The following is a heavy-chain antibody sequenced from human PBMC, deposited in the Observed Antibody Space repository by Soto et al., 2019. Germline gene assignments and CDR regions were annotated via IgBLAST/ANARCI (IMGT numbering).Heavy chain of an antibody. Sequence: PSETLSLTCTVSGGSISSGGYYWSRIRQHPGKGLEWIGYIYYSGSTYYNPSLKSRVTISVDTSKNQFSLKLSSVTAADTAVYYCARSSKFLESLYYYYGMDVWGQGTTVTVSS. CDR1: GGSISSGGYY. CDR2: IYYSGST. V-gene: IGHV4-31*03. D-gene: IGHD3-3*01. CDR3: ARSSKFLESLYYYYGMDV. J-gene: IGHJ6*02.